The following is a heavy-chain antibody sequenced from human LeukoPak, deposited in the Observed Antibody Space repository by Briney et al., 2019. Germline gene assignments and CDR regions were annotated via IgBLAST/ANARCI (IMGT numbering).Heavy chain of an antibody. CDR1: GGSISSYY. CDR2: IYYSGST. D-gene: IGHD2-21*01. V-gene: IGHV4-59*01. Sequence: PSETLSLTCTVSGGSISSYYWSWIRQPPGKGLEWIGYIYYSGSTNYNPSLKSRVTISVDTSKNQFSLKLSSVTAADTAVYYCARVVEYDAFDIWGQGTMVTVSS. J-gene: IGHJ3*02. CDR3: ARVVEYDAFDI.